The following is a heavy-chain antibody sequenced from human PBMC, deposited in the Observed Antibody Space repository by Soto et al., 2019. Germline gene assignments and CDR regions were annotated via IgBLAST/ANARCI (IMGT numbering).Heavy chain of an antibody. CDR3: ATTLPTSSPATLDY. V-gene: IGHV1-69*02. J-gene: IGHJ4*02. CDR2: VIPILDIA. D-gene: IGHD6-6*01. CDR1: GGTFSSYT. Sequence: QVQLVQSGAEVQKPGSSVKVSCKASGGTFSSYTISWVRQAPGQGLEWMGRVIPILDIAHYAQKFQGRVTITADKSSGTAYMALSSLRSQDTAVYSCATTLPTSSPATLDYWGQGTLVTGSS.